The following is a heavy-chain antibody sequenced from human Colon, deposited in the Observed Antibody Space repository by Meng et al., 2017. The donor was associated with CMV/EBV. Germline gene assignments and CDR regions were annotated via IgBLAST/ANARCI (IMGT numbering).Heavy chain of an antibody. D-gene: IGHD1-26*01. V-gene: IGHV4-39*07. Sequence: SETLSLTCTVSGGSISSSSYYWGWIRQPPGKGLEWIGEINHSGSTNYNPSLKSRVTISVDTSKNQFSLKLSSVTAADTAVYYCARGEGGYWGQGTLVTVSS. CDR2: INHSGST. J-gene: IGHJ4*02. CDR3: ARGEGGY. CDR1: GGSISSSSYY.